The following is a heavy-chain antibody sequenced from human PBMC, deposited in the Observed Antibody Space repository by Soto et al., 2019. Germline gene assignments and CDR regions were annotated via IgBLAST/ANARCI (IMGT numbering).Heavy chain of an antibody. CDR1: GYTFTDYY. Sequence: ASVKVSCKASGYTFTDYYMHWVRQAPGQGLEWMGWINPDSGATSYAQRFQGRVTMTRDTSISTAYMELSRLTSDDTAVYYCAREGGDIVQMVYALPWYWGQGTLVTVSS. CDR3: AREGGDIVQMVYALPWY. J-gene: IGHJ4*02. CDR2: INPDSGAT. V-gene: IGHV1-2*02. D-gene: IGHD2-8*01.